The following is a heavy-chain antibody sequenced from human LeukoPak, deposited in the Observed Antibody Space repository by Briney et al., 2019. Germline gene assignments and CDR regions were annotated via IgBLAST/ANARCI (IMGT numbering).Heavy chain of an antibody. CDR1: GFTFSSYE. CDR3: VRAERGGGRYSYYFDY. D-gene: IGHD1-26*01. J-gene: IGHJ4*02. V-gene: IGHV3-48*03. Sequence: PGGSLRLSCAASGFTFSSYEMNWVRQAPGKGLEWVSYIASSGSTIYYADSVKGRFIISRDNAKNSLYLQMNSLRAEDTAVYYCVRAERGGGRYSYYFDYWGQGTLVTVSS. CDR2: IASSGSTI.